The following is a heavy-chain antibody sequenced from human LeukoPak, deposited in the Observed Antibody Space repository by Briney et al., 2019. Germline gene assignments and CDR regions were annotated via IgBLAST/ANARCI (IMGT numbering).Heavy chain of an antibody. CDR2: FDPEDGET. CDR1: GYTLTELS. CDR3: ARYQRKLYYCVGLDFDY. V-gene: IGHV1-24*01. Sequence: ASVKVSCKVSGYTLTELSMHWVRQAPGKGLEWMGGFDPEDGETIYAQKLQGRVTMTTDTSTSTAYMELRSLRSDDTAVYYCARYQRKLYYCVGLDFDYWGQGTLVTVSS. J-gene: IGHJ4*02. D-gene: IGHD3-10*02.